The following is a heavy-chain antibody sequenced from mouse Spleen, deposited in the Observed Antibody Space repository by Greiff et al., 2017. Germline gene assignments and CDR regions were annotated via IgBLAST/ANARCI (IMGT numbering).Heavy chain of an antibody. J-gene: IGHJ4*01. CDR2: ISSGGGNT. CDR3: ARGGDYGIAMDY. V-gene: IGHV5-9-3*01. Sequence: EVHLVESGGGLVKLGGSLKLSCAASGFTVSSYAMSWVRQTPEKRLEWVANISSGGGNTYYPDSVKGRFTISRDNAKNTLYLQMSSLKSEDTAMYYCARGGDYGIAMDYWGQGTSVTVSS. D-gene: IGHD1-1*01. CDR1: GFTVSSYA.